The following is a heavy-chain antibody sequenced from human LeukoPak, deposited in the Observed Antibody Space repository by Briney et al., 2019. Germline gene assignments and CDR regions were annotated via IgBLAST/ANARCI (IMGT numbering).Heavy chain of an antibody. CDR3: ARVVPPYYYGSGSYCNVYGMDV. CDR2: INHSGST. CDR1: GGSFSGYY. J-gene: IGHJ6*02. V-gene: IGHV4-34*01. D-gene: IGHD3-10*01. Sequence: SETLSLTCAVYGGSFSGYYWSWIRQPPGKGLEWIGEINHSGSTNYNPSLKSRVTISVDTSKNQFSLKLSSVTAADTAVYYCARVVPPYYYGSGSYCNVYGMDVWGQGTTVTVSS.